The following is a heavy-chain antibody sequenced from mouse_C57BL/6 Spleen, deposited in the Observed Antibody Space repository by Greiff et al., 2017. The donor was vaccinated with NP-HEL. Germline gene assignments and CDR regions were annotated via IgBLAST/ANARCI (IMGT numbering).Heavy chain of an antibody. Sequence: EVKLMESGAELVRPGSSVKMSCKTSGYTFTSYGINWVKQRPGQGLEWIGYIYIGNGYTEYNEKFKGKATLTSDTSSSTAYMQLSSLTSEDSAIYFCAIPKAQATAWFAYWGQGTLVTVSA. V-gene: IGHV1-58*01. CDR2: IYIGNGYT. D-gene: IGHD3-2*02. CDR3: AIPKAQATAWFAY. J-gene: IGHJ3*01. CDR1: GYTFTSYG.